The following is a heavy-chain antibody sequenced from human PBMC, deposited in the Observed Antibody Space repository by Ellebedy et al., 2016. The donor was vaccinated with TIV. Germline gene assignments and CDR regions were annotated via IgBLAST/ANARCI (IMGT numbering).Heavy chain of an antibody. CDR3: VRDQVGSSYPFDY. Sequence: GESLKISXTASGFSFTDYGMHWVRQAPGKGLVWVSRIHSDGRTTSYADSVKGRFTISRDSAKNMLYLQMNSLRAEDTAVFYCVRDQVGSSYPFDYWGQGTLVTVSP. CDR1: GFSFTDYG. V-gene: IGHV3-74*01. J-gene: IGHJ4*02. CDR2: IHSDGRTT. D-gene: IGHD1-26*01.